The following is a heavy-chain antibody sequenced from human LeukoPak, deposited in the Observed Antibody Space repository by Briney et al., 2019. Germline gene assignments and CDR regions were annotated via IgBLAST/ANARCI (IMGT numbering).Heavy chain of an antibody. Sequence: SETLSLTCTVSGGSISSGGYYWSWIRQPAGKGLEWIGRIYTSGSTNYNPSLKSRVTVSVDTSKNQFSLKLSSVTAADTAVYYCARDSWWTAAGYYYYMDVWGKGTTVTVSS. J-gene: IGHJ6*03. CDR2: IYTSGST. CDR3: ARDSWWTAAGYYYYMDV. V-gene: IGHV4-61*02. D-gene: IGHD6-13*01. CDR1: GGSISSGGYY.